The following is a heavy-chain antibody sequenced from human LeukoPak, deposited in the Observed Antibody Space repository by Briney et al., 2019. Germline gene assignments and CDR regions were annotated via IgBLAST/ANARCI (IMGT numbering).Heavy chain of an antibody. D-gene: IGHD3-3*01. CDR2: MNPNSGNT. CDR3: ARGFPYGNYDFWSGYYRPFDY. Sequence: ASVKVSCKASGYTFTSYDINWVRQATGQGLEWMGWMNPNSGNTGYAQKFQGRVTITRNTSISTAYMELSSLRSEDTAVYYCARGFPYGNYDFWSGYYRPFDYWGQGTLVTVSS. V-gene: IGHV1-8*03. J-gene: IGHJ4*02. CDR1: GYTFTSYD.